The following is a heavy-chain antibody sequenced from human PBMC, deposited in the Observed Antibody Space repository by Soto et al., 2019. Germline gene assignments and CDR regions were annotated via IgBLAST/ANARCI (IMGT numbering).Heavy chain of an antibody. V-gene: IGHV5-51*01. CDR3: ARTAAAGKYYYGVDV. Sequence: EVQLVQSGAEVKKPGESLKISCKGSGYSFTSYWIGWVRQMPGKGLEWMGIIYPGDSDTRYSPSFQGQVTIAADKPISTAYLQWSSLKASDTAIYYCARTAAAGKYYYGVDVWGQGTPVTVSS. D-gene: IGHD6-13*01. J-gene: IGHJ6*02. CDR2: IYPGDSDT. CDR1: GYSFTSYW.